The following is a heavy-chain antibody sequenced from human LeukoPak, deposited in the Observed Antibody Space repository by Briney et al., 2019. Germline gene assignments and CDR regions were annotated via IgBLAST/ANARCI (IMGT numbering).Heavy chain of an antibody. J-gene: IGHJ4*02. D-gene: IGHD3-10*01. CDR1: GYRFPKSW. Sequence: GESLKISCKASGYRFPKSWIGWVRQMPGKGLEWMGIIYPDDSRTKYSPSFQGQVTMSVDKSISTAYLQWSSLKASDTAIYYCARPNYGSADYWGQGTLVTVSS. CDR2: IYPDDSRT. V-gene: IGHV5-51*01. CDR3: ARPNYGSADY.